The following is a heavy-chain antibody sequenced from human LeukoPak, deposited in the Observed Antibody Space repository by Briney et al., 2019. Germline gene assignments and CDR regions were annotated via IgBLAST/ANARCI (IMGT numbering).Heavy chain of an antibody. V-gene: IGHV3-11*05. CDR3: ARVVLNDYGDYGAFDI. D-gene: IGHD4-17*01. CDR1: GFTFSDYY. J-gene: IGHJ3*02. Sequence: PGGSRRLSCAASGFTFSDYYMSWIRQAPGKWLEWVSYVISSSRYTKYADSVKGRLTIPRDHAKNSLYLHMNSLRAEDTAVYYCARVVLNDYGDYGAFDIWGQGTMVTVSS. CDR2: VISSSRYT.